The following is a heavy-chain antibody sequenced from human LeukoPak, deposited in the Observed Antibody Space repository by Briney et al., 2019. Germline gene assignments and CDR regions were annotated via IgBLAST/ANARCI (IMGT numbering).Heavy chain of an antibody. CDR2: IYYSGSA. D-gene: IGHD3-10*01. CDR1: GGSFSSGDYY. CDR3: ATFYGSGSFDY. Sequence: SETLSLTCAVYGGSFSSGDYYWGWIRQPPGKGLEWIGSIYYSGSAYYNPSLKSRVTISVDTSKNQFSLKLSSVTAADTAVYYCATFYGSGSFDYWGQGTLVTVSS. J-gene: IGHJ4*02. V-gene: IGHV4-39*01.